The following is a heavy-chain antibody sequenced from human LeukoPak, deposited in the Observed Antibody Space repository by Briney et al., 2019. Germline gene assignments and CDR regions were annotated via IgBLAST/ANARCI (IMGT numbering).Heavy chain of an antibody. J-gene: IGHJ4*02. CDR3: ARGFLARPGFFDY. CDR1: RFTFSGYS. CDR2: ISGSSSYI. Sequence: GGSLRLSCAGSRFTFSGYSMNWVRQAPGKGLEWVSSISGSSSYIYYTDSVKGRFTISRDNAKNSLYLQMNSLRAEDTAVYYCARGFLARPGFFDYWGPGTLVTVSS. D-gene: IGHD3-3*01. V-gene: IGHV3-21*06.